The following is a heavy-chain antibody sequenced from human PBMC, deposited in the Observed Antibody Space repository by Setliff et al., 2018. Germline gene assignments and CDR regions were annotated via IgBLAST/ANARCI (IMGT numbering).Heavy chain of an antibody. Sequence: PGGSLRLSCTPSGFTFGDSAMTWVRQAPGKGLEWVGFIRSKAYGGTTEYAASVKGRFTISRDDSKSIAYLQMNSLKTEDTAVYYCTRQDYLKAFDIWGQGTMVTVSS. CDR1: GFTFGDSA. V-gene: IGHV3-49*04. J-gene: IGHJ3*02. CDR3: TRQDYLKAFDI. D-gene: IGHD3-10*01. CDR2: IRSKAYGGTT.